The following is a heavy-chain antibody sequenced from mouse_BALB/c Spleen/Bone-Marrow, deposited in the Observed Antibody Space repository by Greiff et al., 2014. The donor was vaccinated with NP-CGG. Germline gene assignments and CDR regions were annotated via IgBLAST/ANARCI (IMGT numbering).Heavy chain of an antibody. V-gene: IGHV5-6-3*01. CDR3: ARDRPYFGYDY. CDR2: INNDGGST. J-gene: IGHJ2*01. Sequence: DVQLVESGGGLVQPGGSLKLSCAASGFTFSSYGMSWVRQTPGKRLELVATINNDGGSTYYPDSVKGRFTISRDNAQNTLYLQMSSLKSEDTAIFYCARDRPYFGYDYWGQGTTLTVSS. D-gene: IGHD1-2*01. CDR1: GFTFSSYG.